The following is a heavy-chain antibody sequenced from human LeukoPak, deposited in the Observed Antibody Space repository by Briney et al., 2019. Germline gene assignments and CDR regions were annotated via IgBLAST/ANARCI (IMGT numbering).Heavy chain of an antibody. CDR1: GGSFSGHY. CDR3: ARGRRQWLEPPSDYYFYMDV. V-gene: IGHV4-34*01. D-gene: IGHD6-19*01. J-gene: IGHJ6*03. Sequence: PSETLSLTCGVYGGSFSGHYWSWIRQPPGKGLEWIGENNDSGSSNYNPSLKSRVTISVDTSKNQFSLKLSSVTAADTAAYYCARGRRQWLEPPSDYYFYMDVWGKGTTVTASS. CDR2: NNDSGSS.